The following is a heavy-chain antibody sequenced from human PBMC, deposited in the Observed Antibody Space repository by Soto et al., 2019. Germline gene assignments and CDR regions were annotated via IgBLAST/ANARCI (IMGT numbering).Heavy chain of an antibody. Sequence: QVQLQESGPGLVKPSQTLSLTCTVSSGSISSGGYYWSWIRQHPGKVLEWIGYIYYSGITYYNPSRKSRVTISVDTSKNQFSLKLSSVTAADTAVYYCARWPQLEPRFDYWGQGTLVTVSS. V-gene: IGHV4-31*03. CDR3: ARWPQLEPRFDY. D-gene: IGHD1-1*01. CDR2: IYYSGIT. J-gene: IGHJ4*02. CDR1: SGSISSGGYY.